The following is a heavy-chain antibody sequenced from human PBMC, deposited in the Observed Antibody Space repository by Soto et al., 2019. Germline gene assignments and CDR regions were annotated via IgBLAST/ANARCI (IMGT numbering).Heavy chain of an antibody. V-gene: IGHV3-7*01. D-gene: IGHD3-10*01. CDR1: GFTFSSYW. CDR3: AKVIWVRGGGYYGMDV. CDR2: IKQDGSEK. Sequence: GSLRLSCAASGFTFSSYWMSWVRQAPGKGLEWVANIKQDGSEKCYVDSVKGRFTISRDNAKNTLYLQMNSLRAEDTAVYYCAKVIWVRGGGYYGMDVWGQGTTVTVSS. J-gene: IGHJ6*02.